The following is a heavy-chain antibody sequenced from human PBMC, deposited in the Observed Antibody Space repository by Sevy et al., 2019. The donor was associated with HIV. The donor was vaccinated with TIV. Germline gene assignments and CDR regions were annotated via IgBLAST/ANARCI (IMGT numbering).Heavy chain of an antibody. D-gene: IGHD7-27*01. CDR3: ARDGYLGTESYYFDY. CDR1: GYTFTSYG. V-gene: IGHV1-18*01. J-gene: IGHJ4*02. Sequence: ASVKVSCKASGYTFTSYGISWVRQAPGQGLEWMGWISAYNGNTNYAQKLQGRVTMTTDTSTSKAYMELRSLGSDDTAVYYCARDGYLGTESYYFDYWGQGTLVTVSS. CDR2: ISAYNGNT.